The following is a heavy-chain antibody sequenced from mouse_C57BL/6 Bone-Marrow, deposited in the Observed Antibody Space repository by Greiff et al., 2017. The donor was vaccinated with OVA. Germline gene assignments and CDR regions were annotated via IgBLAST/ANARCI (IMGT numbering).Heavy chain of an antibody. Sequence: QVQLQQPGAELVKPGASVKLSCKASGYTFTSYWMHWVKQRPGQGLEWIGMIHPNSGSTNYNEKFKSKATLTVDKSSSTAYMQLSSLTSEDSAVYYCARRVTGTLFAYWGQGTLVTVSA. CDR3: ARRVTGTLFAY. D-gene: IGHD4-1*01. V-gene: IGHV1-64*01. CDR2: IHPNSGST. CDR1: GYTFTSYW. J-gene: IGHJ3*01.